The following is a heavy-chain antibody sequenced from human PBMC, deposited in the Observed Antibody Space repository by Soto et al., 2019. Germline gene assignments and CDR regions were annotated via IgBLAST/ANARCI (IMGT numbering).Heavy chain of an antibody. CDR3: AKDKTDSGYDYPIFDY. Sequence: QVQLVESGGGVVQPGRSLRLSCAASGFTFSSYGMHWVRQAPGKGLEWVAVISYDGSNKYYADSVKGRFTISRDNSKTTLYLQMNSLRAEDTAVYYCAKDKTDSGYDYPIFDYWGQGTLVTVSS. D-gene: IGHD5-12*01. CDR1: GFTFSSYG. J-gene: IGHJ4*02. CDR2: ISYDGSNK. V-gene: IGHV3-30*18.